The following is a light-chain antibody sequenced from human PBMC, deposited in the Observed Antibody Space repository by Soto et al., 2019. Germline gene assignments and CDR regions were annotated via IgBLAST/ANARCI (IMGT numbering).Light chain of an antibody. J-gene: IGKJ2*01. CDR2: AAS. CDR1: QSISSS. Sequence: DIQMTQSPSSLSASVGDRVTITCRASQSISSSLNWYQEKPGKAPKLLIYAASSLQSGVPSRFSGSGSGTDFTLTISSLQPEDFATYYCQQSYSTPYTFGQGTKLEIK. V-gene: IGKV1-39*01. CDR3: QQSYSTPYT.